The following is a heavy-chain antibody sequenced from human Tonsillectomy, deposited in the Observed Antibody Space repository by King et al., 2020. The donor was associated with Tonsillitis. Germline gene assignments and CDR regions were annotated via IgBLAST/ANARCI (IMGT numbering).Heavy chain of an antibody. CDR3: ANILGDHVWGSYRLAFDY. CDR1: GFIFSNYG. V-gene: IGHV3-30*18. CDR2: ISYDGGYK. Sequence: VQLVESGGGVVQPGRSLRLSCAASGFIFSNYGMHWVRQAPGKGLEWVAVISYDGGYKYYADSVKGRFTISRDNSKNTLYLQMSSLRPEDTAMYYCANILGDHVWGSYRLAFDYWGQGTLVIVSS. J-gene: IGHJ4*02. D-gene: IGHD3-16*02.